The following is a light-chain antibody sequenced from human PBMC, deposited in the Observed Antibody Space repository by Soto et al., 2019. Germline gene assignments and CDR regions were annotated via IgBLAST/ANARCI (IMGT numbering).Light chain of an antibody. CDR3: QHANSFPRT. Sequence: DIQMTQSPSSVSASVGDRVTITCRASQGITDWLAWYQQKPGKAPKLLIYAASGLPSGVPSRFSGSGSGTDFTLTSSSLQDEDFASYYCQHANSFPRTFGGGTKVEIK. V-gene: IGKV1-12*01. CDR2: AAS. J-gene: IGKJ4*01. CDR1: QGITDW.